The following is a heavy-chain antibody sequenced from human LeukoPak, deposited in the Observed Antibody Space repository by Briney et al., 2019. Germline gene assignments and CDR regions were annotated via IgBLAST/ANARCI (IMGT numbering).Heavy chain of an antibody. CDR1: GGSFSGYF. CDR3: ARPRKHDYYDMDV. J-gene: IGHJ6*03. Sequence: SETLSLTCAVFGGSFSGYFWSWIRQPPGKGLEWIGEINPSGTTNYNPSLKGRVTISLDTSKNHFSLNLSSVTAADTAVYYCARPRKHDYYDMDVWGKGTTVTVSS. CDR2: INPSGTT. V-gene: IGHV4-34*01.